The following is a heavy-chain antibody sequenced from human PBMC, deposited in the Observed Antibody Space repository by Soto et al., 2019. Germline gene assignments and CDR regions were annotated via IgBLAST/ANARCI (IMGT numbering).Heavy chain of an antibody. Sequence: QVQLQESGPGLVKPSQTLSLSCTVSAGSISSGGYYWSWIRQHPGKGLEWIGYIYYSGSTYYNPSLKSRVTISVDTSKNQFSLKLSSVTAADTAVYYCAASCVGCGGFHYYGMDVWGQGTTVTVSS. J-gene: IGHJ6*02. D-gene: IGHD2-21*01. V-gene: IGHV4-31*03. CDR1: AGSISSGGYY. CDR2: IYYSGST. CDR3: AASCVGCGGFHYYGMDV.